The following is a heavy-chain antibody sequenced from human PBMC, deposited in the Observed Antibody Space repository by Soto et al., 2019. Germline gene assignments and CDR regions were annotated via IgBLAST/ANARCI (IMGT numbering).Heavy chain of an antibody. D-gene: IGHD3-10*01. CDR2: INPSGGSR. V-gene: IGHV1-46*01. CDR1: GRAFSTTY. CDR3: AGGTLWFGEFSQFDP. Sequence: QVHLVQSGAEVMKPGASVKVSCRAAGRAFSTTYIHWVRQAPGQGLEWMGIINPSGGSRSYSQTFKGRVSMTGDTSTVSMGLSSVTFEDTAVYYCAGGTLWFGEFSQFDPWGQGTLVPVSS. J-gene: IGHJ5*02.